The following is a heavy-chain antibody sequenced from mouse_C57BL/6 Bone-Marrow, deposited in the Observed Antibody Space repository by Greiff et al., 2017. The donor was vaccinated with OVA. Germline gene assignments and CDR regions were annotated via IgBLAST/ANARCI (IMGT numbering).Heavy chain of an antibody. CDR1: GFTFSDYY. CDR3: ARGLPYFDY. J-gene: IGHJ2*01. Sequence: EVNVVESEGGLVQPGSSMKLSCTASGFTFSDYYMAWVRQVPEKGLEWVANINYDGSSTYYLDSLKSRFIISRDNAKNMLYLQMSSLKSEDTATYYCARGLPYFDYWGQGTTRTVSS. CDR2: INYDGSST. D-gene: IGHD5-5*01. V-gene: IGHV5-16*01.